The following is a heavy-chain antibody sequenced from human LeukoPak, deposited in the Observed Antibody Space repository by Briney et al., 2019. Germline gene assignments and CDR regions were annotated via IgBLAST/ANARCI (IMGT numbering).Heavy chain of an antibody. V-gene: IGHV3-74*01. D-gene: IGHD2-15*01. J-gene: IGHJ4*02. CDR3: ARDRAYSKDY. CDR2: INGDGGIT. Sequence: GGSLRLSCAASGFTINNYWMHWVRQVPGKGLVWVSHINGDGGITTYADSVKGRFTISRDSAKNTLYLQMNSLRAEDTAVYYCARDRAYSKDYWGQGTLVTVSS. CDR1: GFTINNYW.